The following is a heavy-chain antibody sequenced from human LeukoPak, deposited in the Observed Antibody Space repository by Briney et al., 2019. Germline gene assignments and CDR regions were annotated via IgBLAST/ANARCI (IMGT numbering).Heavy chain of an antibody. V-gene: IGHV3-74*01. CDR2: INTDGSST. Sequence: PGGSLRLSCAASGFTFDDYAMHWVRQAPGKGLVWVSRINTDGSSTSYADSVKGRFTISRDNAKNTLYLQMNSLRVEDTAVYYCARDEQYYYYYYYMDVWGKGTTVTVSS. CDR3: ARDEQYYYYYYYMDV. J-gene: IGHJ6*03. D-gene: IGHD2-21*01. CDR1: GFTFDDYA.